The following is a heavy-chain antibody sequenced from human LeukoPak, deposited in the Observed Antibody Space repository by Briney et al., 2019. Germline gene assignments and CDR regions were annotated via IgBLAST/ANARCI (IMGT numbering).Heavy chain of an antibody. CDR3: ARVRYSDSSVLTRKRSYYFDY. Sequence: SETLSLTCTVSGGSISSYYWSWIRQPAGRGLESIGHISTSGSTNYNPSLKSRVTMSVDTSKNQFSLKLSSVTAADTAVYYCARVRYSDSSVLTRKRSYYFDYWGQGTLVTVSS. D-gene: IGHD3-22*01. CDR1: GGSISSYY. V-gene: IGHV4-4*07. J-gene: IGHJ4*02. CDR2: ISTSGST.